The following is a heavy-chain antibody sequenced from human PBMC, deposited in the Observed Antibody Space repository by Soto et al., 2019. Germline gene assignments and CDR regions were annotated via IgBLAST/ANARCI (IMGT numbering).Heavy chain of an antibody. Sequence: GESLKISCKGSGYSFTSYWISWVRQMPGKGLEWMGRIDPSDSYTNYSPSFQCHVTISADKSISTAYLQWSSLKASDTAMYYCARSPSIAARLNWFDPWGQGTLVTVSS. CDR3: ARSPSIAARLNWFDP. D-gene: IGHD6-6*01. V-gene: IGHV5-10-1*01. CDR2: IDPSDSYT. J-gene: IGHJ5*02. CDR1: GYSFTSYW.